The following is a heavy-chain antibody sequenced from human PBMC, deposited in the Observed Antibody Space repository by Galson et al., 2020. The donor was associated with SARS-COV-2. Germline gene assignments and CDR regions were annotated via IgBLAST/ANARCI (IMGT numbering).Heavy chain of an antibody. Sequence: GESLKISCVGSGFTFDDYTMHWVRQVPGKGLEWVSLISWDGGNTNYAASVMGRFTISRDNSKNSLYLQMNSLRAEDAALYYCAKDACAGDCNYFYYYDIDVGGKGTTVTVSS. J-gene: IGHJ6*03. V-gene: IGHV3-43*01. D-gene: IGHD2-21*02. CDR2: ISWDGGNT. CDR1: GFTFDDYT. CDR3: AKDACAGDCNYFYYYDIDV.